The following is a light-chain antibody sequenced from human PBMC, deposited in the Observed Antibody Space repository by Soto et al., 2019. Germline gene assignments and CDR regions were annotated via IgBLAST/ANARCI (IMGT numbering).Light chain of an antibody. J-gene: IGLJ1*01. CDR1: TSNIGTFF. V-gene: IGLV1-47*02. Sequence: QSVLTQPPSASSTPGQTVTISCAGSTSNIGTFFVYWYQHLPGTAPKLLTYLGDQRASGVSDRFSGSKSGTSASLAINGLRSDDEADYYCAAWDDNLNAYVFGSGTKRTVL. CDR3: AAWDDNLNAYV. CDR2: LGD.